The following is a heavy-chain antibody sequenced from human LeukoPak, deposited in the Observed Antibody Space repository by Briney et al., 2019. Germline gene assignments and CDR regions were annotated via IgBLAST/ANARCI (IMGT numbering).Heavy chain of an antibody. CDR1: GYTFTGYY. V-gene: IGHV1-2*02. Sequence: ASVKVSCKASGYTFTGYYMHWVRQAPGQGLEWVGWINPNSGGTNYAQKFQGRVTMTRDTSISTAYMELSRLRSDDTAVYYCARNYYDSSGYWDWFDPWGQGTLVTVSS. J-gene: IGHJ5*02. CDR3: ARNYYDSSGYWDWFDP. D-gene: IGHD3-22*01. CDR2: INPNSGGT.